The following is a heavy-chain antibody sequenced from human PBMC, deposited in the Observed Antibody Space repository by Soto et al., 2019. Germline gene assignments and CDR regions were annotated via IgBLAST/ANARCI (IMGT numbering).Heavy chain of an antibody. J-gene: IGHJ4*02. D-gene: IGHD3-22*01. V-gene: IGHV3-30*18. CDR3: AKEFYDSSAYPIDH. CDR2: ISYDGSKE. Sequence: QVQLVESGGGVVQPGRSLRLSCAASGFTFSSCGMHWVRQAPGKGLEWVAVISYDGSKEYYADSVKGRFTISRDNSRNALYLQMNSLRAEDTAVYYCAKEFYDSSAYPIDHWGQGTLVTVSS. CDR1: GFTFSSCG.